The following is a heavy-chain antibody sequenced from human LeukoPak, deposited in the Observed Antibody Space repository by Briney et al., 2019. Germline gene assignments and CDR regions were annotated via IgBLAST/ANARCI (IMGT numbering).Heavy chain of an antibody. J-gene: IGHJ4*02. V-gene: IGHV1-69*04. CDR3: ASGYSSSWYLDY. CDR2: IIPILGIA. CDR1: GGTFSSYA. Sequence: SVKVSCKASGGTFSSYAISWVRQAPGQGLEWMGRIIPILGIANYAQKFQGRVTITADKSTSTAYMELSSLRSEDTAVYYCASGYSSSWYLDYWGQGTLVTVSS. D-gene: IGHD6-13*01.